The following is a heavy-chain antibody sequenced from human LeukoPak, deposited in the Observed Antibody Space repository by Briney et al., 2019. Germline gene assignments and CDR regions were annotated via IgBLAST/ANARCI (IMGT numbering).Heavy chain of an antibody. CDR1: GGSISSYY. CDR3: TREASGYSYGYEEH. Sequence: SGTLSLTCTVSGGSISSYYWNWIRQPAGKGLEWIGRIYTSGSTDYNPSLKSRVTMSVDTSKNHLSLKLSSVTAADTAVYYCTREASGYSYGYEEHWGQGTLVTVSS. CDR2: IYTSGST. V-gene: IGHV4-4*07. D-gene: IGHD5-18*01. J-gene: IGHJ1*01.